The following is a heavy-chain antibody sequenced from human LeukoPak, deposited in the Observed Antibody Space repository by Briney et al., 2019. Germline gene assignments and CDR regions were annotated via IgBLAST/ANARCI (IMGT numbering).Heavy chain of an antibody. Sequence: ASVKVSCKASGGTLSSYVISWVRQAPGQGLEWMGGIIPIFGTANYAQKFQGRVTITADESTSTAYMELSSLRSEDTAVYYCATNYYYDSSGYYYYFWGQGTLVTVSS. CDR3: ATNYYYDSSGYYYYF. D-gene: IGHD3-22*01. CDR2: IIPIFGTA. J-gene: IGHJ4*02. V-gene: IGHV1-69*13. CDR1: GGTLSSYV.